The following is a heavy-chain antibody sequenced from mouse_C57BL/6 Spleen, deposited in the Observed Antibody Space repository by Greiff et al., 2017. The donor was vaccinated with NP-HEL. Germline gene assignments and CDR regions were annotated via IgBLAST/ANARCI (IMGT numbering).Heavy chain of an antibody. CDR1: GFTFSSYA. CDR2: ISDGGSYT. CDR3: ARVSYDYAMDY. Sequence: EVKLMESGGGLVKPGGSLKLSCAASGFTFSSYAMSWVRQTPEKRLEWVATISDGGSYTYYPDNVKGRFTISRDNATNNLYLQMSHLKSEDTAMYYCARVSYDYAMDYWGQGTSVTVSS. D-gene: IGHD1-1*01. J-gene: IGHJ4*01. V-gene: IGHV5-4*03.